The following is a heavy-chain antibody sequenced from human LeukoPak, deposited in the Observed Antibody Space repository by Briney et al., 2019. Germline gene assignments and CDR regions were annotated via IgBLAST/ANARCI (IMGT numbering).Heavy chain of an antibody. CDR1: GFTFSSYA. Sequence: GGSLRLSCAASGFTFSSYAMSWVRQAPGKGLEWVSAISGSGGSTNYADSVKGRFTISRDNAKNTLYLQMNSLRAEDTAVYYCASRGTSSWYYFDCWGQGTLVIVSS. D-gene: IGHD6-13*01. V-gene: IGHV3-23*01. CDR2: ISGSGGST. CDR3: ASRGTSSWYYFDC. J-gene: IGHJ4*02.